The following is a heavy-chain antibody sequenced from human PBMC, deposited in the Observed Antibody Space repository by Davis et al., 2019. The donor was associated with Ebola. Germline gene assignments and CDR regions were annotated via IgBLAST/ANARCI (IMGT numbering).Heavy chain of an antibody. CDR1: GYSFTSYW. V-gene: IGHV5-51*01. CDR2: IYPSDSDT. D-gene: IGHD3-10*01. CDR3: ARLYGPGHYLNWYFNL. Sequence: PGGSLRLSCKGSGYSFTSYWISWVRQLPGKGLEWMGMIYPSDSDTRYSPSFQGQVIISADKSISTAYLQWNSLQASDTAVYYCARLYGPGHYLNWYFNLWGRGTLVTVSS. J-gene: IGHJ2*01.